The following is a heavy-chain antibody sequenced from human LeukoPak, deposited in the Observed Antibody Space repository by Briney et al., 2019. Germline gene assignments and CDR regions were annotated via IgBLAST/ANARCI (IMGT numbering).Heavy chain of an antibody. CDR3: ARRQGCSSTSCPPDS. CDR2: IYPGDSDT. J-gene: IGHJ4*02. Sequence: GESLKISCRGSGYSFTTYWIGWVRQMPGKGLEWMGIIYPGDSDTRYSPSFQGQVTMSADKSINTAYLQWSSLRASDTAMYYCARRQGCSSTSCPPDSWGQGTLVTVSS. V-gene: IGHV5-51*01. CDR1: GYSFTTYW. D-gene: IGHD2-2*01.